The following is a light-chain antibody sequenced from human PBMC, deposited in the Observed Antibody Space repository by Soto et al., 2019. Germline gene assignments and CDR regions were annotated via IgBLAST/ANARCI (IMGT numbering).Light chain of an antibody. CDR2: AAS. CDR1: QDISSY. CDR3: QQSFSFPRT. V-gene: IGKV1-39*01. J-gene: IGKJ2*01. Sequence: DIQMTQSPSSLSASVGNRVTITCRASQDISSYLNWYQQKPGKAPNLLIYAASTLQSGVPSRFSGGGSGTDFTLTISSLQPEDFATYYCQQSFSFPRTFGRGTKLDIK.